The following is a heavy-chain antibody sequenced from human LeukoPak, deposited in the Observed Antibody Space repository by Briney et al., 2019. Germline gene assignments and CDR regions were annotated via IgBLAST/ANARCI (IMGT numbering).Heavy chain of an antibody. J-gene: IGHJ6*03. D-gene: IGHD3-10*01. Sequence: SETLSLTCAVYGGSFSGYYWSWIRQPPGKGLEWIGEINHSGSTNYNPSLKSRVTISVDTSKNQFSLKLSSVTAADMAVYYCARVFDSGSQAYFYYMDVWGKGTTVTISS. CDR2: INHSGST. CDR3: ARVFDSGSQAYFYYMDV. CDR1: GGSFSGYY. V-gene: IGHV4-34*01.